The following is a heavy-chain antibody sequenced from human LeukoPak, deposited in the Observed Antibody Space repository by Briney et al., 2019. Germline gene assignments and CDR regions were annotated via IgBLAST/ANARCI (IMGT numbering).Heavy chain of an antibody. V-gene: IGHV3-21*01. CDR3: ARVEGYLTGYYYFDY. CDR2: ISSSSSYI. J-gene: IGHJ4*02. D-gene: IGHD3-9*01. Sequence: GGSLRLSCAASGFTFSSYSMTWVRPAPGKGLEWVSSISSSSSYIYYADSVKGRFTISRDNAKNSLYLQMNSLRAEDTAVYYCARVEGYLTGYYYFDYWGQGTLVTVSS. CDR1: GFTFSSYS.